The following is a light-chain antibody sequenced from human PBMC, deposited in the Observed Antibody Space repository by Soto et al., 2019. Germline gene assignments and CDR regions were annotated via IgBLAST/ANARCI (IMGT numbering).Light chain of an antibody. CDR3: AAWDDSLRGVG. CDR2: IND. J-gene: IGLJ3*02. V-gene: IGLV1-44*01. Sequence: QSVLTQPPSASGTPGQRITISCSGSSSNIGDNPVNWYQQLPGAAPKLLIYINDQRPSGVPDRFSGSKSGTSASLAISGLQPEEEAGYYCAAWDDSLRGVGFGGGTQLTVL. CDR1: SSNIGDNP.